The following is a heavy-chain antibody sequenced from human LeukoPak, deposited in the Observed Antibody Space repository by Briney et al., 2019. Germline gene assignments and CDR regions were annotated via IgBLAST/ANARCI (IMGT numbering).Heavy chain of an antibody. V-gene: IGHV4-34*01. CDR2: TNHSGST. CDR3: ANRGSVVTAMSGHWFDP. D-gene: IGHD2-21*02. J-gene: IGHJ5*02. CDR1: GGSFSGYY. Sequence: PSETLSLTCAVYGGSFSGYYWSWIRQPPGKGLEWIGETNHSGSTNYNPSLKSRVTISVDTSKNQFSLKLSSVTAADTAVYYCANRGSVVTAMSGHWFDPWGQGTLVTVSS.